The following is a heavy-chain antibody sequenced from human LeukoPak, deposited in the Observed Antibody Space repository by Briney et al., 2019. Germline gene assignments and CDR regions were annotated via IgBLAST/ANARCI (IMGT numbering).Heavy chain of an antibody. D-gene: IGHD6-13*01. CDR2: ISGSGGRP. CDR1: GFTFSSYA. CDR3: AKAGSWYANSYMDV. Sequence: GGSLRLSCAASGFTFSSYAMGWVRQAPGKGLEWVSAISGSGGRPYYADSVKGRFTISRDNSKNTLYLQMNSLRAEDTAVYYCAKAGSWYANSYMDVWGKGTTVTVSS. V-gene: IGHV3-23*01. J-gene: IGHJ6*03.